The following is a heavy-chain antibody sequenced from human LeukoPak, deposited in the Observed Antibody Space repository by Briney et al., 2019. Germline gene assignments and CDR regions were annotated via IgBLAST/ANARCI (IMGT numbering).Heavy chain of an antibody. J-gene: IGHJ4*02. Sequence: GGSLRLSCAASGFTVSTNFINWVRQAPGKGLEWVSVIYNSGRTFYADSVKGRFTISRDNSKNTLYLQMNSLRVEDTAVYYCAREISVATGAFDSWGQGTLVTVSS. D-gene: IGHD6-19*01. CDR3: AREISVATGAFDS. CDR2: IYNSGRT. V-gene: IGHV3-53*01. CDR1: GFTVSTNF.